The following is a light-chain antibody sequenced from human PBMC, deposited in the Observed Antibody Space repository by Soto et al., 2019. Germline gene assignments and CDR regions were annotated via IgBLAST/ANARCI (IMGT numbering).Light chain of an antibody. CDR2: DAS. V-gene: IGKV3-11*01. J-gene: IGKJ4*01. CDR1: QSVSSY. Sequence: EIVLTQSPATLSLSPGERATLSCRASQSVSSYLAWYQQKPGQAPRLLIYDASNRATGIPARFSGSGSGTDFNLAISRLEPEDFALYYCQQRRDWPLTFGGGTKVDIK. CDR3: QQRRDWPLT.